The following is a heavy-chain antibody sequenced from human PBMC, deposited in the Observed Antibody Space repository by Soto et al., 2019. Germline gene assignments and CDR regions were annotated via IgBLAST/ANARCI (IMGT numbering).Heavy chain of an antibody. CDR1: GFTFSDYY. V-gene: IGHV3-11*06. D-gene: IGHD5-18*01. CDR2: ISSSSYT. J-gene: IGHJ4*02. Sequence: GGSLRLSCAASGFTFSDYYMSWIRQAPGKGLEWVSYISSSSYTNYADSVKGRFTISRDNAKNSLYLQMNSLRAEDTAVYYCARDGTDTAMGRASDYWGQGTLVTVSS. CDR3: ARDGTDTAMGRASDY.